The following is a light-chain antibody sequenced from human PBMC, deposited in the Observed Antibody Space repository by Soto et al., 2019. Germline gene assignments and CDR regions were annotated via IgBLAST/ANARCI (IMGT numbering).Light chain of an antibody. J-gene: IGKJ1*01. V-gene: IGKV1-5*01. CDR2: DAS. CDR3: QQYNSYWT. Sequence: DIQLTQSPSTLSASIGDRVTITCRASRGISRSLAWYQQKPGKAPKFLIYDASTLESGIPSRFSGSGSGTEFALTISGLQPDDFATYYCQQYNSYWTFGQGTKVDIK. CDR1: RGISRS.